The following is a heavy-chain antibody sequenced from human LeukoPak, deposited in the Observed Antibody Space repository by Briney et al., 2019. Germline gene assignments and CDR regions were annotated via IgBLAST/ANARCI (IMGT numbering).Heavy chain of an antibody. V-gene: IGHV3-33*01. CDR3: AREAVDTAMEN. D-gene: IGHD5-18*01. CDR1: GFTFSSYG. J-gene: IGHJ4*02. Sequence: GGSLTLSCAASGFTFSSYGMHWVRQAPGKGLEWVAVIWYDGSNKYYADSVKGRFTISRDNSKNSLHLQMNSLRAEDTAVYYCAREAVDTAMENWGQGTLVTVSS. CDR2: IWYDGSNK.